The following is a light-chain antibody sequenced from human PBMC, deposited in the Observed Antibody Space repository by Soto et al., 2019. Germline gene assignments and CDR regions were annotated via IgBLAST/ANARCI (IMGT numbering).Light chain of an antibody. CDR2: GAS. CDR1: QSVSNNY. J-gene: IGKJ2*01. V-gene: IGKV3-20*01. CDR3: QQYGSTPYT. Sequence: EVVMTQSPGTLSLSPGERATLSCRASQSVSNNYLAWYQQRPGHAPRLLIYGASKRATGIPDKFSGSGSGTDFTLSVNRLEPDDVAVYYCQQYGSTPYTFGQGTKLEIE.